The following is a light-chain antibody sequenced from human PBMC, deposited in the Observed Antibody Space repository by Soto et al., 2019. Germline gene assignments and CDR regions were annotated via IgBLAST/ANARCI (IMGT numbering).Light chain of an antibody. CDR3: QQYTDWPLT. CDR2: GVS. Sequence: EVVMTQSPATLSVSPCERATLSSRASQSVSSNLAWYQQKPGQAPRLLIYGVSSRATGVPDRFSGSGSGTDFTLTISRLEPEGFAVYYCQQYTDWPLTFGQGTKVDIK. V-gene: IGKV3D-15*01. CDR1: QSVSSN. J-gene: IGKJ1*01.